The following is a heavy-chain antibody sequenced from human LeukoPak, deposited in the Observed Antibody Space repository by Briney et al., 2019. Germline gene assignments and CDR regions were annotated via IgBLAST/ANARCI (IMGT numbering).Heavy chain of an antibody. CDR2: IIPIFGTA. CDR1: GGTFSSYA. Sequence: ASVKVSCKASGGTFSSYAISWVRQAPGQGLEWMGRIIPIFGTANYAQKFQGRVTITTDESTSTAYMELSSLRSEDTAVYYCASASRGGDYYDFWSGYYKRAFDIWGQGTMVTVSS. V-gene: IGHV1-69*05. D-gene: IGHD3-3*01. CDR3: ASASRGGDYYDFWSGYYKRAFDI. J-gene: IGHJ3*02.